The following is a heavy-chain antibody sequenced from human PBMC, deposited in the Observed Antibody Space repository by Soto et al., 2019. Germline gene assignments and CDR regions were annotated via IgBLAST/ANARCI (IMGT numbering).Heavy chain of an antibody. CDR1: GGSIYRGGYY. V-gene: IGHV4-39*01. J-gene: IGHJ4*02. D-gene: IGHD2-15*01. Sequence: SETLSLTCTVSGGSIYRGGYYWGWIRQPPGRGLEGVGNIDYNGVTYSNPYLKIRVTISRYTYKNQLSLKLTSVTAADTALYDCGKLLVCATGHTDSDSWGPGTLVTVSS. CDR2: IDYNGVT. CDR3: GKLLVCATGHTDSDS.